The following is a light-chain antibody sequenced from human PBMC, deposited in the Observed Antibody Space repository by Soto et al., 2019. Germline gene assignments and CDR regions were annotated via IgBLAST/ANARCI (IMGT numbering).Light chain of an antibody. CDR2: GAS. CDR3: QQYGSSGT. J-gene: IGKJ1*01. V-gene: IGKV3-20*01. CDR1: QSVSST. Sequence: EIVMTQSPATLSASLVDRATLSFRASQSVSSTLAWYQQKPGQAPRLLIYGASNRATGVPDRFSGSGSGTDFTLTISRLEPEDFAVYYCQQYGSSGTFGQGTKVDIK.